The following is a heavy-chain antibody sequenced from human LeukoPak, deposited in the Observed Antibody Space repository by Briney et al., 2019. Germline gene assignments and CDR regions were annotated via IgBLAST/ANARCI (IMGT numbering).Heavy chain of an antibody. CDR2: IRYDGSSK. Sequence: GGSLRLSCAASRFTFSSYGMHWVRQAPGKGLEWVAFIRYDGSSKYYADSVKGRFTISRDNSKNTLYLQMNSLKTEDTAVYYCTTDYTTTYYYDSSGYYRFVYWGQGTLVTVSS. CDR1: RFTFSSYG. J-gene: IGHJ4*02. CDR3: TTDYTTTYYYDSSGYYRFVY. V-gene: IGHV3-30*02. D-gene: IGHD3-22*01.